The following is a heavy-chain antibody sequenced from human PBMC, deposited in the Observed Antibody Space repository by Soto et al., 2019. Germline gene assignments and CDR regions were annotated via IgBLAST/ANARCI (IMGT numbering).Heavy chain of an antibody. D-gene: IGHD4-17*01. CDR3: ARDWRYTVTTSGLYYDYFVMDV. CDR2: LYRGATT. V-gene: IGHV3-53*01. CDR1: VFSVRSNY. Sequence: VEFLRLSYGASVFSVRSNYLSWVRQAPGKGVEWVSVLYRGATTYYADSVKGRFISSRDNSKNTLYRQMNTLRAEDTDVYYCARDWRYTVTTSGLYYDYFVMDVWGEGTTVTVSS. J-gene: IGHJ6*04.